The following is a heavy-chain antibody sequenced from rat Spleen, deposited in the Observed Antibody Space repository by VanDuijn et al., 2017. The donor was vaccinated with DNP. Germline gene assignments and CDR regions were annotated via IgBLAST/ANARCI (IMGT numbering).Heavy chain of an antibody. J-gene: IGHJ2*01. CDR3: TRDGSTGYAAY. V-gene: IGHV2-1*01. CDR2: IGSDGNT. CDR1: GFSLTINS. D-gene: IGHD4-1*01. Sequence: QVQLKESGPGLVQPSQTLSLTCTVSGFSLTINSVHWVRQPPGKGLEWVAAIGSDGNTDYSSDIKSRLSISRDTSKSQVFLKMNSLQTDDTGTYYCTRDGSTGYAAYWGQGVMVTVSS.